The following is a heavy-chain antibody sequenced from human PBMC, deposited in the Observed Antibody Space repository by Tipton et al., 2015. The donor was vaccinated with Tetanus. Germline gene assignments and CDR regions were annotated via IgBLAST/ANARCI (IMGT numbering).Heavy chain of an antibody. CDR1: GGSFSGYY. D-gene: IGHD1-26*01. Sequence: TLSLTCAVYGGSFSGYYWSWIRQPPGKGLEWIGYIYYSGSTNYNPSLKSRVTISVDTSKNQFSLKLSSVTAADTAVYYCARLTWELLYDYWGQGTLVTVSS. V-gene: IGHV4-59*08. CDR3: ARLTWELLYDY. CDR2: IYYSGST. J-gene: IGHJ4*02.